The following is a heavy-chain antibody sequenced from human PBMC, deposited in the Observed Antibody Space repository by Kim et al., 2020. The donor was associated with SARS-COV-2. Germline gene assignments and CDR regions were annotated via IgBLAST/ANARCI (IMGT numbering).Heavy chain of an antibody. J-gene: IGHJ4*02. CDR3: AREPSAESS. CDR2: INRDGSVR. Sequence: GGSLRLSCAASGFSIGSEWMSWVRQAPGKGPEWVANINRDGSVRNYGESVRGRFSISRDYAENSLYLQMNSLRAEDTSVYYCAREPSAESSWSQGTLVIVSS. V-gene: IGHV3-7*05. CDR1: GFSIGSEW.